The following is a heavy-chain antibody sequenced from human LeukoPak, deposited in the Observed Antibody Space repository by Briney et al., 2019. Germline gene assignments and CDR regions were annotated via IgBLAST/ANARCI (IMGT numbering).Heavy chain of an antibody. J-gene: IGHJ4*02. CDR2: IYHSGNT. CDR3: ARGAIPDY. V-gene: IGHV4-38-2*02. Sequence: PSETLSLTCTISGYSISSGYYWGWIRQPPGKGLEWIGSIYHSGNTYYNPSLKSRVTISVDTSKNQFSLKLSSVTAADTAVYYCARGAIPDYWGQGTLVTVSS. CDR1: GYSISSGYY.